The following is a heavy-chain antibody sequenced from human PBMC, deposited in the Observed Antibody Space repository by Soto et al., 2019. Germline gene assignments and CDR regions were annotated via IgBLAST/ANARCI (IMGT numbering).Heavy chain of an antibody. D-gene: IGHD4-4*01. Sequence: PSETLSLTCTVSGDSISTFYWGWMRQSPGKELEWIGYVYYTGSTNYKASLKSRVSISLDTSNYQFSLKLSSVTAADTAVYYCARDGDGRMTTNPYYYNGMDVWGPGTTVTVSS. CDR3: ARDGDGRMTTNPYYYNGMDV. CDR1: GDSISTFY. V-gene: IGHV4-59*01. J-gene: IGHJ6*02. CDR2: VYYTGST.